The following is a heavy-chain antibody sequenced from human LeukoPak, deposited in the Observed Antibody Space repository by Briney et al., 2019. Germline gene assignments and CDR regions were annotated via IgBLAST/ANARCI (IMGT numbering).Heavy chain of an antibody. V-gene: IGHV1-18*01. Sequence: ASVKLSCTAAAYTFNIYGISWVREAPGPGLEWMGWISARDGNTENAQTLPGRVGMTTDTYTSTAYMELRSLRSDDTAIYYCARAGATVTTHFDIWGQGTLVTISS. J-gene: IGHJ4*02. CDR1: AYTFNIYG. CDR3: ARAGATVTTHFDI. D-gene: IGHD4-11*01. CDR2: ISARDGNT.